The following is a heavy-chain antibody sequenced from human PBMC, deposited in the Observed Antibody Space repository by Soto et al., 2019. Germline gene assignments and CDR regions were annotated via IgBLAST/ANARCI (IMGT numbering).Heavy chain of an antibody. Sequence: TVAGGSSGGLGCSWILQPPGKGLEWIGYIYYSGSTNYNPSLKSRVTISVDTSKNQFSLKLSSVTAADTAVYYCARAPLYYYGMDVWGQGTTVSVSS. CDR1: GGSSGGLG. J-gene: IGHJ6*02. CDR3: ARAPLYYYGMDV. V-gene: IGHV4-59*11. CDR2: IYYSGST.